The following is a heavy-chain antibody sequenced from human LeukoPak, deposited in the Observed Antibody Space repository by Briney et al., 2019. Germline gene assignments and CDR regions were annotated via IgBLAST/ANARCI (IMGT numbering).Heavy chain of an antibody. CDR3: AELGITMIGGV. CDR2: ISNFGDMI. D-gene: IGHD3-10*02. V-gene: IGHV3-48*03. Sequence: GGSLRLSCAASGFTFSNYEMNWVRQAPGKGLEWISHISNFGDMIHYADSVEGRFTISRDNAKNSLYLQMNSLRAEDTAVYYCAELGITMIGGVWGKGTTVTISS. CDR1: GFTFSNYE. J-gene: IGHJ6*04.